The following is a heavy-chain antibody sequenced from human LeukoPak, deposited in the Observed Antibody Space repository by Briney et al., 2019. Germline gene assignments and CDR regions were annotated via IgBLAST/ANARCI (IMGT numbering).Heavy chain of an antibody. Sequence: ASVNLSCKASGYTFTSYGISWVRQAPGQGLEWMGWIRAYNGNTNYAQKLQGRVTMTTDTPTSTAYMELRSLRSDDTAVYYCARDVPKYSSSWYAGENYFDYWGQGTLVTVSS. D-gene: IGHD6-13*01. CDR3: ARDVPKYSSSWYAGENYFDY. J-gene: IGHJ4*02. CDR1: GYTFTSYG. V-gene: IGHV1-18*01. CDR2: IRAYNGNT.